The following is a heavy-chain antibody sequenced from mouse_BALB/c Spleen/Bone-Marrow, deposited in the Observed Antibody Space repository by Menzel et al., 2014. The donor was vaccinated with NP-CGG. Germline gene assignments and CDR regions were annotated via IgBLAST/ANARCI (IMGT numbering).Heavy chain of an antibody. J-gene: IGHJ3*01. D-gene: IGHD1-1*01. V-gene: IGHV14-3*02. CDR1: GFNIKDTY. CDR2: IDPAYGNT. Sequence: EVNVVESGAELVKPGASVKSSCTASGFNIKDTYMHWVKQRPEQGLEWIGRIDPAYGNTKYDPKFQGKASITADTSSNTALLQLSSLTSEDSAVYYCAAYYYGRSYGFAYWGQGTLVTVSA. CDR3: AAYYYGRSYGFAY.